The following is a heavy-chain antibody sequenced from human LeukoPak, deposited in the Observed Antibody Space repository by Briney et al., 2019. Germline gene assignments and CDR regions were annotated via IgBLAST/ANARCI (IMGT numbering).Heavy chain of an antibody. D-gene: IGHD2-15*01. CDR3: AKTPYGSTVGYFDY. V-gene: IGHV3-23*01. J-gene: IGHJ4*02. Sequence: PGGSLRPSCAASGFTFSSYAMSWVRQAPGKGLEWVSAISGSGGSTYYADSVKGRFTISRDNSKNTLYLQMNSLRAEDTAVYYCAKTPYGSTVGYFDYWGQGTLVTVSS. CDR1: GFTFSSYA. CDR2: ISGSGGST.